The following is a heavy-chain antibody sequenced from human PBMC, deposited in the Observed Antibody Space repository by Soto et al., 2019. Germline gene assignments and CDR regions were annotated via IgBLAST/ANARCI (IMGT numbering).Heavy chain of an antibody. J-gene: IGHJ6*02. Sequence: PGGSLRLSCAASGFTFSSYGMHWVRQAPGKGLEWVAVIWYDGSNKYYADSVKGRLTISRDNSKNTLYLQMNSLRAEDTAVYYCARDLRCSGGSCYSVDYYGMDVWGQGTTVTVSS. CDR1: GFTFSSYG. D-gene: IGHD2-15*01. V-gene: IGHV3-33*01. CDR3: ARDLRCSGGSCYSVDYYGMDV. CDR2: IWYDGSNK.